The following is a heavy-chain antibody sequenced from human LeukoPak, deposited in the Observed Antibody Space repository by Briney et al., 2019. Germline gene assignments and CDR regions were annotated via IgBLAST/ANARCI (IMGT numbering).Heavy chain of an antibody. CDR3: ARGGYSYYHGNYQYYSNMDV. CDR1: SGSISNYNYY. J-gene: IGHJ6*03. V-gene: IGHV4-39*07. Sequence: SETLSLTCTVSSGSISNYNYYWGWIRQPPGKGLEWIGSIYYSGSTYYNPSLQSRVSISVDTSKNQFSLKLSFVTAADTAVYYCARGGYSYYHGNYQYYSNMDVWGKGTTVTVSS. D-gene: IGHD4-11*01. CDR2: IYYSGST.